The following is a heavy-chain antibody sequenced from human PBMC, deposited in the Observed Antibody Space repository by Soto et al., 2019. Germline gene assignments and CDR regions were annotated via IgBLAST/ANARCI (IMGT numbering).Heavy chain of an antibody. CDR3: ARGAAAAGPWYNGFEP. D-gene: IGHD6-13*01. V-gene: IGHV1-69*02. Sequence: QVPLVQSGAEVKKPGSSVKVSCRASGGTFNSYTLSWVRQAPGQGFEWLGRVIPVRGVTNYAQKFQARVTLAADKYTSTAYLELNNLTSEDTVVYYGARGAAAAGPWYNGFEPWGQGTLVTVSS. J-gene: IGHJ5*02. CDR2: VIPVRGVT. CDR1: GGTFNSYT.